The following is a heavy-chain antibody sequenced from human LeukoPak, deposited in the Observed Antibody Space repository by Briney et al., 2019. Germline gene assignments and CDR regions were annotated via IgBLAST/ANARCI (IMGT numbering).Heavy chain of an antibody. CDR3: ARDQGSGSGYYGMDV. V-gene: IGHV3-48*01. D-gene: IGHD5-12*01. J-gene: IGHJ6*02. Sequence: GGSLRLSCAASGFTFSSYSMSWVRQAPGKGLEWVSYISSSSSTVYYADSVKGRFTISRDNAKNSLYLQMNSLRAEDTALYYCARDQGSGSGYYGMDVWGQGTTVTVSS. CDR1: GFTFSSYS. CDR2: ISSSSSTV.